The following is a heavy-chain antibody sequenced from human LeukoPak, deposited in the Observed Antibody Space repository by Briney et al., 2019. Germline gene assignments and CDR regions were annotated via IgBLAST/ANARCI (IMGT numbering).Heavy chain of an antibody. J-gene: IGHJ4*02. CDR3: AKDLHWRVAVAGYTVDH. CDR2: IRYDGSNK. V-gene: IGHV3-30*02. Sequence: PGGSLRLSCAASGFTFSSYGMHWVRQAPGKGLEWVAFIRYDGSNKYYADSVKGRFTISRDNSKNTLYLQMNSLRAEDTAVYYCAKDLHWRVAVAGYTVDHWGQGTLVTVSS. CDR1: GFTFSSYG. D-gene: IGHD6-19*01.